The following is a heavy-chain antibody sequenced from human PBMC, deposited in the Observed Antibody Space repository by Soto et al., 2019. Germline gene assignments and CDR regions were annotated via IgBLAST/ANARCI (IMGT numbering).Heavy chain of an antibody. J-gene: IGHJ3*02. Sequence: PVKVSCQVSGCTFGSYGISGVRQAPGQGLEWMGGIIPIFGTANYAKRFQGRDTITADESTSTAYLTLSRLRSDDTAVYYCARGYSTAFDIWGEGTMVTVSS. CDR1: GCTFGSYG. CDR3: ARGYSTAFDI. V-gene: IGHV1-69*13. D-gene: IGHD2-21*01. CDR2: IIPIFGTA.